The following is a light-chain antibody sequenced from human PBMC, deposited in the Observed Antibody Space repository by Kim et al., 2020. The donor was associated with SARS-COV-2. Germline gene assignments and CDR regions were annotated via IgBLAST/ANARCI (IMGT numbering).Light chain of an antibody. CDR3: QQSYSTLYT. CDR2: TAS. Sequence: SASVGDRVTITWRASQSISSYLNWYQQKPGKVPRLVIYTASSLQSGVPSRFSGSGSGTDFTLTISSLQPEDSATYYCQQSYSTLYTFGQGTKLEI. CDR1: QSISSY. V-gene: IGKV1-39*01. J-gene: IGKJ2*01.